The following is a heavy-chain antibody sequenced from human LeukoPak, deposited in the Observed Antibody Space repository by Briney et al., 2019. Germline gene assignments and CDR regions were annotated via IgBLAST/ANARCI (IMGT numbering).Heavy chain of an antibody. J-gene: IGHJ6*03. CDR3: ARDAHPVYDFWSGGGYYMDV. D-gene: IGHD3-3*01. V-gene: IGHV1-69*06. CDR2: IIPIFGTA. CDR1: GGTFSSYA. Sequence: ASVKVSCKASGGTFSSYAISWVRQAPGQGLEWMGGIIPIFGTANYAQKFQGRVTITADKSTSTAYMELSSLRSEDTAVYYCARDAHPVYDFWSGGGYYMDVWGKGTTVTVSS.